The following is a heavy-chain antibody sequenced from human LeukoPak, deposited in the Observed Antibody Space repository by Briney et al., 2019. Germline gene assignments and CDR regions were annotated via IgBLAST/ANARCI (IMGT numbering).Heavy chain of an antibody. Sequence: GGSLRLSCAASGFTFSSYSMNWVRQAPGKGLEWVSYISSSSSTIYYADSVKGRFTISRDNAKNSLYLQMNSLGAEDTAVYYCARDLSDSAWGQGTLVTVSS. J-gene: IGHJ5*02. V-gene: IGHV3-48*01. D-gene: IGHD5-18*01. CDR3: ARDLSDSA. CDR1: GFTFSSYS. CDR2: ISSSSSTI.